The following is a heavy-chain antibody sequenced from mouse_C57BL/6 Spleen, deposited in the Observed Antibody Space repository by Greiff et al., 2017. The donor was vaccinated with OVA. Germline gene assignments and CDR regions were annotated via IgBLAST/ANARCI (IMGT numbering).Heavy chain of an antibody. V-gene: IGHV5-16*01. D-gene: IGHD2-3*01. J-gene: IGHJ1*03. CDR3: AREGDGYRYFDV. Sequence: VQLKESEGGLVQPGSSMKLSCTASGFTFSDYYMAWVRQVPEKGLEWVANINYDGSSTYYLDSLKSRFIISRDNAKNILYLQMSSLKSEDTATYYCAREGDGYRYFDVWGTGTTVTVSS. CDR2: INYDGSST. CDR1: GFTFSDYY.